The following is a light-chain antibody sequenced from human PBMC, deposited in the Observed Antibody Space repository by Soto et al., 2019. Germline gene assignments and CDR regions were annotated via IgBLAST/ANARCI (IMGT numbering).Light chain of an antibody. CDR2: NSD. CDR1: TSNFGTKS. CDR3: ASWDDILHGPL. Sequence: QSVLTQPPSASGTPGQRVTISYSGATSNFGTKSVNWYQHLPGAAPRLLIYNSDQRPSGVPDRFSGSKSGTSASLAISGLQSADEGDYFCASWDDILHGPLFGGGTKVTVL. J-gene: IGLJ1*01. V-gene: IGLV1-44*01.